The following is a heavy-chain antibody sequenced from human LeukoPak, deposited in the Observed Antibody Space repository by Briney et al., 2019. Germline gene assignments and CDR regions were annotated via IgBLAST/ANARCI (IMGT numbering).Heavy chain of an antibody. V-gene: IGHV3-23*01. D-gene: IGHD6-13*01. CDR1: GFTFSSYA. CDR3: AKDKSLYSSSLPYMDV. J-gene: IGHJ6*03. Sequence: PGGSLRLSCAASGFTFSSYAMSWVRQAPGKGLEWVSAIGGSGGSTYYADSVKGRFTISRDNSKNTLYLQMNSLRAEDTAVYYCAKDKSLYSSSLPYMDVWGKGTTVTVSS. CDR2: IGGSGGST.